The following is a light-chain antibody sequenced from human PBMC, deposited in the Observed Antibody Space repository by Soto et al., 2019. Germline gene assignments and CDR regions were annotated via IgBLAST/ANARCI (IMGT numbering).Light chain of an antibody. Sequence: QSVLTQPPSASGSPGQSVAISCTGTSSDVGGYNYVSWYQQHPGKAPKLMIYEVNKRPSGVPDRFSGSKYGNTASLTVSGRQAEDEADYYCSSYAGSSNVFGTGTKGTVL. CDR2: EVN. CDR1: SSDVGGYNY. V-gene: IGLV2-8*01. CDR3: SSYAGSSNV. J-gene: IGLJ1*01.